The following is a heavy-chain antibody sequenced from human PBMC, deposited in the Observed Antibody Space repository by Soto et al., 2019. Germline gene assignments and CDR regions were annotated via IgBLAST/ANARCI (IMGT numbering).Heavy chain of an antibody. CDR1: GASVSLYY. J-gene: IGHJ3*02. CDR3: AREAGGWYGAFDI. Sequence: QVHLQESGPRLVKPSETLSLTCTVSGASVSLYYWNWVRQPPGERLEWIGYVYDSGSTTYNPPFKSRANISVDISKNQISLRLSPVTAADTAVYYFAREAGGWYGAFDIWGQGTTVTVSS. V-gene: IGHV4-59*02. D-gene: IGHD6-19*01. CDR2: VYDSGST.